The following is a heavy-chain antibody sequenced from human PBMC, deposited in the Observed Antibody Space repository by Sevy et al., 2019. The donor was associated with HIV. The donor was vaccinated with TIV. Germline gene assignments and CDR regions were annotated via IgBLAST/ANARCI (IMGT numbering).Heavy chain of an antibody. CDR1: GFTFSGSA. D-gene: IGHD4-17*01. CDR3: TRTTVTTGSAFDI. CDR2: IRSKANSYAT. J-gene: IGHJ3*02. V-gene: IGHV3-73*01. Sequence: GGSLRLSCAASGFTFSGSAMHWVRQASGKGLEWVGRIRSKANSYATAYAASVKGRFTISRDDSKNTAYLQMNSLKTEDMAVYYCTRTTVTTGSAFDIWGQGTMVTVSS.